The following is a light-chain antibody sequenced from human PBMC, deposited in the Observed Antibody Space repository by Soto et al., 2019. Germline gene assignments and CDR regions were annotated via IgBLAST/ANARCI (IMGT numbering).Light chain of an antibody. V-gene: IGLV2-14*03. CDR2: DVS. CDR1: SSDVGYYDY. J-gene: IGLJ2*01. CDR3: SSYTTSSTVL. Sequence: QSALTQPASVSGSPGQSITISCTGTSSDVGYYDYVSWYQQHPGKAPKLIIYDVSTRPSGVSYRFSGSKSGNTASLTISGLQAEDEADYHCSSYTTSSTVLFGGGTKLTVL.